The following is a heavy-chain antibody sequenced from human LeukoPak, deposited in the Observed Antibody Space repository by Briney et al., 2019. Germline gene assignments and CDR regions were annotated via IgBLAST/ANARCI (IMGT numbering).Heavy chain of an antibody. V-gene: IGHV4-59*11. CDR3: ARGATVTNNWFDP. CDR1: GRSISSHY. Sequence: ASDTLSLTCTVSGRSISSHYWSWTRQPPGKGLELIWYIYYSGSTNSNPSLNSRVTISVDTSKNQFSLKLSSVTAADTAVYYCARGATVTNNWFDPWGQGTLVTVSS. D-gene: IGHD4-17*01. CDR2: IYYSGST. J-gene: IGHJ5*02.